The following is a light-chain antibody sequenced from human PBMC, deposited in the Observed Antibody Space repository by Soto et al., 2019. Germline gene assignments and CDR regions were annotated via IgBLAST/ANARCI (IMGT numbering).Light chain of an antibody. CDR2: DAS. CDR3: QQRSNWRT. J-gene: IGKJ5*01. V-gene: IGKV3-11*01. Sequence: EIVLTQSPATLSLSPGERAPLSCRASQSVSSYLAWYQQKPGQAPRLLIYDASNRATGIPARFSGSGSGTDCTLTISSLEPEDFAVYYCQQRSNWRTFGQGTRLEIK. CDR1: QSVSSY.